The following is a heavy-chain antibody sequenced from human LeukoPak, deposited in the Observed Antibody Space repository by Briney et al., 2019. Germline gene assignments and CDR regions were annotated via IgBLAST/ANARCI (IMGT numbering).Heavy chain of an antibody. V-gene: IGHV4-4*09. CDR3: ARLGSYHDF. Sequence: SETLSLTCTVSGASISNYYWSWIRQTPEKGLEWMGHIHSSGGSSYYPSLKSRLTLSIDTSRSRLSLKLPSVTAADTAVYFCARLGSYHDFWGQGALVTVSS. CDR2: IHSSGGS. D-gene: IGHD1-26*01. CDR1: GASISNYY. J-gene: IGHJ4*02.